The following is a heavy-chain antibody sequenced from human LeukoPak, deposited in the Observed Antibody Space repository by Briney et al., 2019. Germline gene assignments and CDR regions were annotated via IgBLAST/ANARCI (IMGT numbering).Heavy chain of an antibody. D-gene: IGHD1-14*01. Sequence: PQTLSLTCTVSGGSISSGDYYWSWIRQPPGKGLEWIGYIYYSGSTYYNPSLKSRVTISVDTSKNQFSLKLSSVTAADTAVYYCAREREGWLGPEQFDPWGQGTLVTVSS. CDR1: GGSISSGDYY. J-gene: IGHJ5*02. CDR3: AREREGWLGPEQFDP. CDR2: IYYSGST. V-gene: IGHV4-30-4*01.